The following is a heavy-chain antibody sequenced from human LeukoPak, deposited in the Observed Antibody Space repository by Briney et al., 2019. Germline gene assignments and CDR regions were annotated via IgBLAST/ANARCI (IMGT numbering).Heavy chain of an antibody. V-gene: IGHV3-21*01. CDR3: ATYPGLARMDV. Sequence: GGSLRLSCVASGFTFSTYNMNRVRQAPGKGLEWVSSMSSSSSYKYYADSVKGRFTISRDNAKNSMFLQMNSLRAEDTAVYYCATYPGLARMDVWGQGTTVTVSS. CDR2: MSSSSSYK. J-gene: IGHJ6*02. D-gene: IGHD5-12*01. CDR1: GFTFSTYN.